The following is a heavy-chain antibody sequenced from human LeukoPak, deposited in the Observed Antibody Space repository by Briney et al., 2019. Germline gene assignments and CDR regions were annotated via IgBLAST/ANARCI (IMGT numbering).Heavy chain of an antibody. CDR2: INQGGSEQ. CDR1: GFTFSWYW. Sequence: GGSLRLSCAASGFTFSWYWMSWVRQAPGKGLEWVANINQGGSEQYYVDSVKGRFTISRDNAKNSLYLQMNSLRAEDTAVYYCASSGWGLRTPFDYWGQGTLVTVSS. D-gene: IGHD4-17*01. J-gene: IGHJ4*02. CDR3: ASSGWGLRTPFDY. V-gene: IGHV3-7*02.